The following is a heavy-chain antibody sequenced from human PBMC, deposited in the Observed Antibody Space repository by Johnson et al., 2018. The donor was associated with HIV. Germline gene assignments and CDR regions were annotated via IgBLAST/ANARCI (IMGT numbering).Heavy chain of an antibody. D-gene: IGHD6-19*01. CDR1: GFTFSNYG. J-gene: IGHJ3*02. CDR3: ARDQSVAAQMVLMDAFDI. V-gene: IGHV3-20*04. Sequence: VQLVESGGGVVRPGGSLRLSCVASGFTFSNYGMHWVRQAPGKGLEWVSGINWNGGTTGYAYSVKGRFTISRDNAKNSLYLQMNSLRAEDTALYYCARDQSVAAQMVLMDAFDIWGQGTMVTVSS. CDR2: INWNGGTT.